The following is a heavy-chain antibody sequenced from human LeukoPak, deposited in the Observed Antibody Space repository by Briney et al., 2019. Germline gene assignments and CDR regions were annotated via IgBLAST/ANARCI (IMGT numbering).Heavy chain of an antibody. D-gene: IGHD1-26*01. J-gene: IGHJ4*02. CDR3: TRDGSGSRIPFDY. CDR1: GFAFCSHW. V-gene: IGHV3-74*01. CDR2: IESDASNT. Sequence: GGSLRLSCAASGFAFCSHWMHWVRQAPGKGLGWVARIESDASNTRYADSVKGGFTISRDNANKTLYLQMNSLRAEDTAVYYCTRDGSGSRIPFDYWGQGTLVTVSS.